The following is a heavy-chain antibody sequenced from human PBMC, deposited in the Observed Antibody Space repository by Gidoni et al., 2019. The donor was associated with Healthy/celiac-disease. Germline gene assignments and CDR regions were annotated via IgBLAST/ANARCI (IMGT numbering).Heavy chain of an antibody. CDR2: ISGSGGST. CDR1: GFTFSSYA. V-gene: IGHV3-23*01. D-gene: IGHD2-2*01. CDR3: AKTLYCSSTSCYSSGGYYFDY. J-gene: IGHJ4*02. Sequence: VQLLESGGGLVQPGGSLRLSCAASGFTFSSYAMSWVRQAPGKGLEWVSAISGSGGSTYYADSVKGRFTISRDNSKNTLYLQMNSLRAEDTAVYYCAKTLYCSSTSCYSSGGYYFDYWGQGTLVTVSS.